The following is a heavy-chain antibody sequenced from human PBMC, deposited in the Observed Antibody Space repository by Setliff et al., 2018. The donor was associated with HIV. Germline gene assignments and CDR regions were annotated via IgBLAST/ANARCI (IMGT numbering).Heavy chain of an antibody. J-gene: IGHJ4*02. CDR3: AKGTYCSGGNCYSGFLDY. V-gene: IGHV3-30*02. D-gene: IGHD2-15*01. Sequence: GESLKISCAASGFTFSTYGMHWVRQAPGKGLEWVAVIWSDGSTKYYADSVKGRFTISRDNSKNTVYLQMNSLRAEDTAVYYCAKGTYCSGGNCYSGFLDYWGQGTLVTVSS. CDR2: IWSDGSTK. CDR1: GFTFSTYG.